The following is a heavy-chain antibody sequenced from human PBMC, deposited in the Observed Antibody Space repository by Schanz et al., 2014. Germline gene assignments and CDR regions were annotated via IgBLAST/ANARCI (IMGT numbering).Heavy chain of an antibody. V-gene: IGHV3-74*01. CDR1: GFIFSYYT. J-gene: IGHJ4*02. Sequence: VELVESGGGVVQPGRSLRLSCAASGFIFSYYTIHWVRQAPGKGLVSVSRISGDGTTTSYADSVKGRFTISRDNAKNTLYLQMYSLRAEDTAVYHCAKERDITGWNHGDYWGQGTLVTVSS. CDR2: ISGDGTTT. D-gene: IGHD6-19*01. CDR3: AKERDITGWNHGDY.